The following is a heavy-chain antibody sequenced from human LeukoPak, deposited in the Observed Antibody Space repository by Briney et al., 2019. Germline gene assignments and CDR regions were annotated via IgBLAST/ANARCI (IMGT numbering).Heavy chain of an antibody. J-gene: IGHJ5*02. V-gene: IGHV1-8*02. CDR3: ARLEWAWFDP. Sequence: ASVKVSCKASGGTFSSYAINWVRQATGQGLEWMGWMNPNSGNTGYAQKFQGRVTMTRNTSISTAYMELSSLRSEDTAVYYCARLEWAWFDPWGQGTLVTVSS. CDR2: MNPNSGNT. CDR1: GGTFSSYA. D-gene: IGHD2-8*01.